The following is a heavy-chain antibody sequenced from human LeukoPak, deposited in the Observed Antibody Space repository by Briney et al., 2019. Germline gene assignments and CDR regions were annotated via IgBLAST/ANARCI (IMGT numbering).Heavy chain of an antibody. V-gene: IGHV3-48*01. D-gene: IGHD6-13*01. Sequence: GGSLRLSCAASGFTFSSYSMNWVRQAPGKGLEWVSYISSSSSTIYYADSVKGRFAISRDNSKSTLWLQMNSLRADDTAIYYCARDVEARISAAGTFDYWGQGSLVTVSS. CDR3: ARDVEARISAAGTFDY. CDR2: ISSSSSTI. J-gene: IGHJ4*02. CDR1: GFTFSSYS.